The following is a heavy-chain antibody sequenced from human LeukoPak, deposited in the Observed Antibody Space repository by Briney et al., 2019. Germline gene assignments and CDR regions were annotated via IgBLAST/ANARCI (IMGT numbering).Heavy chain of an antibody. CDR1: GFAVSSNY. J-gene: IGHJ6*02. CDR2: IYSGGSGST. Sequence: GGSLRLSCAASGFAVSSNYMGWVRQAPGKGLEWVSVIYSGGSGSTWFADSMKGRFTISRDNSKNTLYLQMNTLRAEDTAVYFCARGGGLDVWGQGATVTVSS. V-gene: IGHV3-53*01. CDR3: ARGGGLDV. D-gene: IGHD3-16*01.